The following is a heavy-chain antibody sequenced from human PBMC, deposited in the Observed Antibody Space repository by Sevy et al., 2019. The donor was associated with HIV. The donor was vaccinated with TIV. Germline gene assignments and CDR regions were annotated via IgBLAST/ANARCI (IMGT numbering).Heavy chain of an antibody. CDR1: GFTFSSYS. J-gene: IGHJ3*02. Sequence: GGSLRLSCGASGFTFSSYSMNWVRQAPGKGLEWVSYISSSSSTIYYADSMKGRFNISRDNAKNSLYLQMNSLSAEDTAVYYCAGQGAYDSSGYSRGDAFDIWGQGTMVTVSS. CDR3: AGQGAYDSSGYSRGDAFDI. CDR2: ISSSSSTI. V-gene: IGHV3-48*01. D-gene: IGHD3-22*01.